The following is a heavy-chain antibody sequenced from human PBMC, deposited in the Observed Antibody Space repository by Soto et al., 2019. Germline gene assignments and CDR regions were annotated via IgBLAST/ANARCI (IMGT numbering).Heavy chain of an antibody. D-gene: IGHD5-18*01. CDR1: GGTFSSYA. J-gene: IGHJ6*02. Sequence: QVQLVQSGAEVKKPGSSVKVSCKASGGTFSSYAISWVRQAPGQGLEWMGGIIPIFGTANYAQKFQGRVTITADESTSTAYMELSSLRSEDTAVYYCARPIGYSYVVLGYYYGMDVWGQGTTVTVSS. CDR2: IIPIFGTA. V-gene: IGHV1-69*01. CDR3: ARPIGYSYVVLGYYYGMDV.